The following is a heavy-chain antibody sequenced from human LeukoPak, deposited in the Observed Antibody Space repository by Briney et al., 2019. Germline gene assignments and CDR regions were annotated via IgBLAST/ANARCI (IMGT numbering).Heavy chain of an antibody. D-gene: IGHD3-10*01. CDR2: IPYDGSNK. CDR1: GFTFSNYG. V-gene: IGHV3-30*02. Sequence: GGSLRLSCAASGFTFSNYGMHWVRQAPGKGLEWVSYIPYDGSNKYYADSVKGRFTIFRDNSRNTLFLQMNSLRPEDTAIYYCAKDWNYYGSGSYYDSWGYWGQGTLVTVSS. CDR3: AKDWNYYGSGSYYDSWGY. J-gene: IGHJ4*02.